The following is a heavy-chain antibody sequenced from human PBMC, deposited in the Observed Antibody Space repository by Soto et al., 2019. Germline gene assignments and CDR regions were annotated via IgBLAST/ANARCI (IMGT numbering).Heavy chain of an antibody. V-gene: IGHV3-30*18. CDR2: ISSDGNNK. CDR3: AKDKGVTSLDY. D-gene: IGHD3-10*01. CDR1: GLNFRAAG. J-gene: IGHJ4*02. Sequence: QVQLVESGGGVVQPGRSLRLSCAASGLNFRAAGMHWVHQTPGKGLEWVAFISSDGNNKYYGDSVKGRFSISRDDSMNSLYLQMNTLRAEDSAVYYCAKDKGVTSLDYWGQGTLVTVSS.